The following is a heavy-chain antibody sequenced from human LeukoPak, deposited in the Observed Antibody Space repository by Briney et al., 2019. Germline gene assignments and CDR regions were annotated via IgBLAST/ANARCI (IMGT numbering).Heavy chain of an antibody. CDR1: GGSISSYY. V-gene: IGHV4-59*12. J-gene: IGHJ4*02. CDR3: ARDTISGAALDY. CDR2: IYYSGST. Sequence: SETLSLTCTVSGGSISSYYRSWIRQSPGKGLEWIGYIYYSGSTNYNPSLKSRATISVDTSKNQFSLKLSSVTAADTAVYYCARDTISGAALDYWGQGTLVTVSS. D-gene: IGHD1-26*01.